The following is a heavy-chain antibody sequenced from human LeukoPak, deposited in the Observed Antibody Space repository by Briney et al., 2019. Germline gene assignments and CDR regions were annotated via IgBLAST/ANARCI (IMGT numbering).Heavy chain of an antibody. CDR2: VSYDGSNE. CDR1: GFTFSSYA. Sequence: PGGSLRLSCAASGFTFSSYATHWVRQAPGKGLEWVAVVSYDGSNENFADSVKGRFTISRDNSKNTLYLQMNSLRGEDTAVYYCAKREDRGSHRAFDIWGQGTIVTVSS. CDR3: AKREDRGSHRAFDI. V-gene: IGHV3-30*18. J-gene: IGHJ3*02. D-gene: IGHD1-26*01.